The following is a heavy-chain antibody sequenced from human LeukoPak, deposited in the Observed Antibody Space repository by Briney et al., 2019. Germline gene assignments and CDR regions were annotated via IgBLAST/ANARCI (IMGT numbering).Heavy chain of an antibody. CDR2: IRSKAYGETA. J-gene: IGHJ4*02. Sequence: GGSLRLSCAASGFTFSTYLMGWVRQAPGKGLEWVGFIRSKAYGETADYAASVKGRFTISRDDSKAIAYLQMNSLKTEDTAVYHCTRDRGAYNLYDYWGQGTLVTVSS. CDR1: GFTFSTYL. D-gene: IGHD1-1*01. V-gene: IGHV3-49*04. CDR3: TRDRGAYNLYDY.